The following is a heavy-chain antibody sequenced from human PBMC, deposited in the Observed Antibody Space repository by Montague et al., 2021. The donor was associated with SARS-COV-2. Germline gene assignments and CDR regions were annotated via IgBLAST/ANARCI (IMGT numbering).Heavy chain of an antibody. V-gene: IGHV4-59*01. Sequence: SETLSLTCSVSGGSIGSYYWSWLRQPPGKGLEWIGDINYSGSNNYSPSFKSRVTISIDTPKDQFSLKLSSVTAAVTAVYYCARSLDPSGTYYLPFWGQGTLVTVSS. CDR3: ARSLDPSGTYYLPF. J-gene: IGHJ4*02. CDR1: GGSIGSYY. CDR2: INYSGSN. D-gene: IGHD3-10*01.